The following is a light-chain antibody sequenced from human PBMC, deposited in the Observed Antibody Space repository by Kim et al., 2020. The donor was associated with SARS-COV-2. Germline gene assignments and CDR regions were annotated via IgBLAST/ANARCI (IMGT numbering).Light chain of an antibody. CDR3: QSADGSGTYV. J-gene: IGLJ1*01. CDR2: KDN. CDR1: TLPEKQ. V-gene: IGLV3-25*03. Sequence: VSPGQRARLTFSGDTLPEKQTYWYQQKSGQAPLLVIYKDNERPSGIPGRFSGSSSGTTVTLTISGVQAEDDADYYCQSADGSGTYVFGTGTKVTVL.